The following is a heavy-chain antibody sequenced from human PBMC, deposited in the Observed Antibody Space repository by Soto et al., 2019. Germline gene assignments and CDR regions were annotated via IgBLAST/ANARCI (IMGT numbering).Heavy chain of an antibody. CDR2: ITSSGGAT. CDR1: GFGFSNYE. CDR3: ARGDCKTSCYIGF. V-gene: IGHV3-48*03. D-gene: IGHD2-2*02. J-gene: IGHJ4*02. Sequence: EVQLVESGGGLVQPGGSLRLSCAAPGFGFSNYEMNWVRQAPGKGLEWVSYITSSGGATMYADSVKHRVTISRDNAKDSLYLQMTCLRVEETAVYYCARGDCKTSCYIGFWGQGALLTVSS.